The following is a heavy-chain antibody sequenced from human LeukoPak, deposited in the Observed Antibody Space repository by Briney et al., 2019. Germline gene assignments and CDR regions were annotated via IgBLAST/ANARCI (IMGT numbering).Heavy chain of an antibody. CDR1: GYSLTSYW. V-gene: IGHV5-51*01. CDR3: ASLGIGYGGRPEYYFDY. CDR2: IYPGDSDT. Sequence: GESLKISCKGSGYSLTSYWIGWVRQTPGKGLEWMGIIYPGDSDTRYSPSFQGQVTISADKSISTAYLQWSSLKASDTAMYYCASLGIGYGGRPEYYFDYWGQGTLVTVSS. J-gene: IGHJ4*02. D-gene: IGHD4-23*01.